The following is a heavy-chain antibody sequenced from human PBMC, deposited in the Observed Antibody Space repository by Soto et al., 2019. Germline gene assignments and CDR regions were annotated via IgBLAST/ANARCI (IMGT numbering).Heavy chain of an antibody. CDR2: IYYSGST. Sequence: SETLSLTCTVSGGSISSGGYSWSWIRQPPGKGLEWIGYIYYSGSTNYNPSLKSRVTISVDTSKNQFSLKLSSVTAADTAVYYCARRYGYSFDYWGQGTLVTVSS. V-gene: IGHV4-61*08. CDR1: GGSISSGGYS. D-gene: IGHD1-1*01. CDR3: ARRYGYSFDY. J-gene: IGHJ4*02.